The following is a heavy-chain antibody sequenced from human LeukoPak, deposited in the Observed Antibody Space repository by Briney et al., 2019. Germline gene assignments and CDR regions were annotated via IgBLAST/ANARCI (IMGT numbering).Heavy chain of an antibody. CDR2: IYTSGST. Sequence: SQTLSLTCTVSGGSISSGSYYWSWIRQPAGKGLEWIGRIYTSGSTNYNPSLKSRVTISVDTSKNQFSLKLSSVTAADTAVYYCARGRGYLVVPAAIHNAFDIWGQGTMVTVSS. V-gene: IGHV4-61*02. D-gene: IGHD2-2*01. CDR3: ARGRGYLVVPAAIHNAFDI. CDR1: GGSISSGSYY. J-gene: IGHJ3*02.